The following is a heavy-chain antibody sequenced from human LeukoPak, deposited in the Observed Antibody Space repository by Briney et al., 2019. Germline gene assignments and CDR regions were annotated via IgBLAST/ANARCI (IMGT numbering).Heavy chain of an antibody. V-gene: IGHV1-46*01. J-gene: IGHJ4*02. CDR3: ARGYRGTYHFDY. Sequence: ASVKVSCKASGYTYTSYGISWVRQAPGQGLEWMGILNPTGGSTNYAQKFQGRVTMTRDTSTSTVYMELSSLRSEDTAVYYCARGYRGTYHFDYWGQGTLVTVSS. CDR1: GYTYTSYG. D-gene: IGHD1-26*01. CDR2: LNPTGGST.